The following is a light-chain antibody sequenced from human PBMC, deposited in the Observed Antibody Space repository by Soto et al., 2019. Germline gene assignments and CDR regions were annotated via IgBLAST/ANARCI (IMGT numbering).Light chain of an antibody. Sequence: EMVVTQSPATLSVSPGERATLSCRASQDVSSNLAWYQQKPGQAPSLLIYGASTRATGTPARFSGSGSGTEFTLTISSLQSEDFATYYCQQSYSTPYFGGGTKVEIK. CDR2: GAS. CDR1: QDVSSN. J-gene: IGKJ4*01. CDR3: QQSYSTPY. V-gene: IGKV3-15*01.